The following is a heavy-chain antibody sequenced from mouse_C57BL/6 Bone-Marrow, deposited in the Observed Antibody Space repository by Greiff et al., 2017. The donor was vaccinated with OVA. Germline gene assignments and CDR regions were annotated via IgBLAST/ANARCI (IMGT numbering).Heavy chain of an antibody. D-gene: IGHD2-5*01. CDR2: IDPSDSYT. J-gene: IGHJ2*01. Sequence: VQLQQSGAELVMPGASVKLSCKASGYTFTSYWMHWVKQRPGQGLEWIGEIDPSDSYTNYNQKFKGKSTLTVDKSSSTAYMQLSSLTSEDSAVYYCARGSNGDYWGQGTTLTVSS. CDR3: ARGSNGDY. CDR1: GYTFTSYW. V-gene: IGHV1-69*01.